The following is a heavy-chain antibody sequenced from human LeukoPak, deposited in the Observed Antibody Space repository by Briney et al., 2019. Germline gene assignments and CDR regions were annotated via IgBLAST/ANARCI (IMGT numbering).Heavy chain of an antibody. D-gene: IGHD6-13*01. CDR2: ISGSGGST. J-gene: IGHJ4*02. CDR3: AKDSSSWYQPNIDY. Sequence: GGSLRLSCAASGFTFSSYAMSWVRQAPGKGLEWVSAISGSGGSTYYADSVRGRFTISRDNSKNTLYLQMNSLRAEDTAVYYCAKDSSSWYQPNIDYWGQGSLVTVSS. V-gene: IGHV3-23*01. CDR1: GFTFSSYA.